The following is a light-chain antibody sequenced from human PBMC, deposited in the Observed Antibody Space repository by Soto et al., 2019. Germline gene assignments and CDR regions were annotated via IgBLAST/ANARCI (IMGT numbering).Light chain of an antibody. CDR3: QLRSNWPPDIT. V-gene: IGKV3-11*01. Sequence: EIVLTQSPATLSLSPGERATLSCRASQSVSSYLAWSHQKPGQAPRLLLLDASNRATGIPARFSGSGSGTDFALPISRLEHEDVAVYYCQLRSNWPPDITFGPGTQLEIK. J-gene: IGKJ5*01. CDR1: QSVSSY. CDR2: DAS.